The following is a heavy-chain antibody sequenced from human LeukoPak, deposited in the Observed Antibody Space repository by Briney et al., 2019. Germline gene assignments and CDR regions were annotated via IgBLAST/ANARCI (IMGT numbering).Heavy chain of an antibody. J-gene: IGHJ6*02. CDR2: ISYDGSNK. CDR1: GFTFSSYG. Sequence: GGSLRLSCAASGFTFSSYGMHWVRQAPGKGLEWVAVISYDGSNKYYADSAKGRFTISRDNSKNTLYLQMNSLRAEDTAVYYCAQGGADYYYYYGMDVWGQGTTVTVSS. V-gene: IGHV3-30*03. D-gene: IGHD3-16*01. CDR3: AQGGADYYYYYGMDV.